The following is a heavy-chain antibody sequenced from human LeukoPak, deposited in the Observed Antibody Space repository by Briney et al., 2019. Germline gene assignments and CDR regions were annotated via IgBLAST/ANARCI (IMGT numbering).Heavy chain of an antibody. V-gene: IGHV3-30*02. CDR1: GFTFSNYG. J-gene: IGHJ4*02. CDR3: ANGPHYNILTGFYKVRSHLDY. D-gene: IGHD3-9*01. Sequence: GGSLRLSCAASGFTFSNYGMHWVRQAPGKGLEWGAFIRYDGSKKYYADSVKGPFTISRDNSKTTLYLKMNSLRAEDTAMYYCANGPHYNILTGFYKVRSHLDYWGQGTLVTVSS. CDR2: IRYDGSKK.